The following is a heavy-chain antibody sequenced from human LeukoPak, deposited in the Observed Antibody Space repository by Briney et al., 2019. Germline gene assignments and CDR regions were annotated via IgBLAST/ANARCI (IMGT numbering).Heavy chain of an antibody. Sequence: SETLSLTCTVSGGSISSGGYYWSWIRQHPGKGLEWIGYIYYSGSTYYNPSLKSRVTISVDTSKNQFSLKLSSVTAADTAVYYCANLYGAGYYMDVWGKGTTVTVSS. CDR1: GGSISSGGYY. D-gene: IGHD2-8*01. CDR2: IYYSGST. V-gene: IGHV4-31*03. CDR3: ANLYGAGYYMDV. J-gene: IGHJ6*03.